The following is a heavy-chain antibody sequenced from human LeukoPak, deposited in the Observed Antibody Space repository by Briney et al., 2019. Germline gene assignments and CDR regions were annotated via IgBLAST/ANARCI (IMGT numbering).Heavy chain of an antibody. V-gene: IGHV1-2*02. D-gene: IGHD4-23*01. CDR2: INPNSGGT. CDR1: GYTFTGYY. CDR3: ARDMTTVVTPAGYYYGMDV. J-gene: IGHJ6*02. Sequence: GASVKVSCKASGYTFTGYYMHWVRQAPGQGLEWMGWINPNSGGTNYAQKFQGRVTMTRDTSISTAYMELSRLRSDDTAVYYCARDMTTVVTPAGYYYGMDVWGQGTTVTVSS.